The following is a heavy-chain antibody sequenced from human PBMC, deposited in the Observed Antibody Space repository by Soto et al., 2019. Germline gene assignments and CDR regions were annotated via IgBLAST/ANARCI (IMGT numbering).Heavy chain of an antibody. CDR1: GFSLSNAGMG. J-gene: IGHJ4*02. CDR2: IFSNAEK. D-gene: IGHD6-13*01. V-gene: IGHV2-26*01. Sequence: QVTLKESGPVLVNPTETLTLTCTVSGFSLSNAGMGVSWIRQPPGKALEWLTHIFSNAEKSYSTYLKRRLTNHQDTATSQVVLTMTNMDPVDHTTVYCARYLPYSSNFFDCCGQGTLVTVSS. CDR3: ARYLPYSSNFFDC.